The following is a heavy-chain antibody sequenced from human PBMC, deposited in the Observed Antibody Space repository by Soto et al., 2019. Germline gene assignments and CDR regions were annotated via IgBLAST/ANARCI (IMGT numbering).Heavy chain of an antibody. CDR2: IGTAGDT. Sequence: GGSLRLSCAASGFTFSSYDMHWVRQATGKGLEWVSAIGTAGDTYYPGSVKGRFTISRDDSKNTLYLQMNSLRAEDTAVYYCAKALSPTIFCSPCDYWGQGALVTVSS. CDR1: GFTFSSYD. CDR3: AKALSPTIFCSPCDY. V-gene: IGHV3-13*01. J-gene: IGHJ4*02. D-gene: IGHD3-9*01.